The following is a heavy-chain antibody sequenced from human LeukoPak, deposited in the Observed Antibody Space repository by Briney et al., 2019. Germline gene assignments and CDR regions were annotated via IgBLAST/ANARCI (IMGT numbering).Heavy chain of an antibody. CDR3: ARAFGRTDY. V-gene: IGHV3-48*02. CDR2: ISSSSSTI. CDR1: GFTVRRYS. Sequence: GGSLRLSCAASGFTVRRYSMSGVRQAPGKGLEWVSYISSSSSTIYYADSVRGRFTISRDNAKNSLYLQMNSLRDEDTAVYYCARAFGRTDYWGQGTLVTVSS. D-gene: IGHD3/OR15-3a*01. J-gene: IGHJ4*02.